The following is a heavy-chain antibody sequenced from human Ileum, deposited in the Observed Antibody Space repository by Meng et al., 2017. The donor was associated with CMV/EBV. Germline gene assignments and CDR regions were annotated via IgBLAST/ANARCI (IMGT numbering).Heavy chain of an antibody. Sequence: FTFTNYAVSWVRQAPGKGLEWVSAISASADSTFYANSAKGRFTISRDNSKNTLYLQMNSLSAEDTAVYYCARDPLLYDSNWYPNWFGPWGQGTLVTVSS. J-gene: IGHJ5*02. CDR3: ARDPLLYDSNWYPNWFGP. CDR2: ISASADST. D-gene: IGHD3-22*01. CDR1: FTFTNYA. V-gene: IGHV3-23*01.